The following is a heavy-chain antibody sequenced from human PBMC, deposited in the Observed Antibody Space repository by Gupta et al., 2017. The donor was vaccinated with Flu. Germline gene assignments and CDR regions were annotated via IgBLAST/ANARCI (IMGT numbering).Heavy chain of an antibody. V-gene: IGHV3-48*03. CDR1: GFHLSTYD. CDR2: ISSSGIT. CDR3: ARGHWGT. J-gene: IGHJ5*02. Sequence: EVQLVESGGGLVQPGGSLSLSCAAFGFHLSTYDMSWFRQAPGRGLEWVSFISSSGITYYGDPVRGRFTISRDNAKNSLYLQMSGLRDEDTAVYYCARGHWGTWGQGTLVTVSS. D-gene: IGHD3-16*01.